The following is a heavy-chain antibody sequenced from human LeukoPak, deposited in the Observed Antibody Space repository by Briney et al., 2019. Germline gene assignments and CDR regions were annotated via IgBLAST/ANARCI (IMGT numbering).Heavy chain of an antibody. CDR2: IYRGGST. D-gene: IGHD1-26*01. Sequence: GGSLRLSCAASGFTVSSNYMSWVRQAPGKGPEWVSVIYRGGSTYYADSVKGRFTISRHNSKNTLYLQMHSLRAEDTAVYYCARRLEYSGSKGVFDYWGQGTLVTVSS. CDR3: ARRLEYSGSKGVFDY. V-gene: IGHV3-53*01. CDR1: GFTVSSNY. J-gene: IGHJ4*02.